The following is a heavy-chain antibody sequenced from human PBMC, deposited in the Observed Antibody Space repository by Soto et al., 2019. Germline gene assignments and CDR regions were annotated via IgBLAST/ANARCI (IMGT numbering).Heavy chain of an antibody. D-gene: IGHD3-16*01. Sequence: GASVKVPCKASGYTFTSYDINWVRQATGQGLEWMGWMNPNSGNTGYAQKFQGRVTMTRNTSISTAYMELSSLRSEDTAVYYCASPGESPYYYYYGMDVWGQGTTVTVSS. J-gene: IGHJ6*02. CDR3: ASPGESPYYYYYGMDV. CDR2: MNPNSGNT. V-gene: IGHV1-8*01. CDR1: GYTFTSYD.